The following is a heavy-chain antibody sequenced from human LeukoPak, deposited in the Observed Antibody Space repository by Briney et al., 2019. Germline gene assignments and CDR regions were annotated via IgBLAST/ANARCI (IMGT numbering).Heavy chain of an antibody. CDR2: ISSSTSYI. CDR3: ARGLGDGYNAPYFDY. D-gene: IGHD5-24*01. J-gene: IGHJ4*02. V-gene: IGHV3-21*01. CDR1: GFTFSSYN. Sequence: GGSLRLSCAASGFTFSSYNMIWVRQAPGKGLEWVSSISSSTSYIYYADSLKGRFTVSRDNAKNSLYLQMNSLRAEDTAVYYCARGLGDGYNAPYFDYWGQGTLVTVSS.